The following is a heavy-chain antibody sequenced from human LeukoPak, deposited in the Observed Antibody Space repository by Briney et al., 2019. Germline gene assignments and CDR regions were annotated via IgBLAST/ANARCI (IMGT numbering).Heavy chain of an antibody. Sequence: GGSLRLSCAASGFSFDTYSMNWVRQAPGKGLEWVASISASRSYIYYADSVKGRLPLSRDNAKNSLFLQMNSLRAEDSAVYYCARDPSAVATAVNWFDPWGQGTLVTVSS. CDR3: ARDPSAVATAVNWFDP. CDR2: ISASRSYI. D-gene: IGHD2-21*02. J-gene: IGHJ5*02. CDR1: GFSFDTYS. V-gene: IGHV3-21*01.